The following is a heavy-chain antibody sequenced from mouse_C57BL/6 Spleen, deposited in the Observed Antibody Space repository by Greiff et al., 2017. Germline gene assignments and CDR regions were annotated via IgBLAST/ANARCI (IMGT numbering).Heavy chain of an antibody. CDR1: GFSLTSYG. J-gene: IGHJ4*01. CDR3: AKEGESKGAMDY. Sequence: VQLMESGPGLVAPSQSLSITCTVSGFSLTSYGVHWVRQPPGKGLEWMGVIWGGGSTNYNSALMSRLSISKDNTKSQVFLKMNSRQTDDAAMYYCAKEGESKGAMDYWGQGTSVTVSS. V-gene: IGHV2-9*01. D-gene: IGHD1-3*01. CDR2: IWGGGST.